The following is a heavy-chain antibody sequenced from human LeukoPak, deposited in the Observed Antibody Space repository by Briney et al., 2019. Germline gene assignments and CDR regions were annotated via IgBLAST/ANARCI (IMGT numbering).Heavy chain of an antibody. CDR1: GGTSSSYA. CDR3: ARVQSYGTGVKDGFDY. CDR2: VIPILGIA. V-gene: IGHV1-69*04. Sequence: SVKVSCKASGGTSSSYATSWVRQAPGQGLEWMGRVIPILGIANYAQKFQGRVTITADQSTSIASMELRGLRSEDTAVYYCARVQSYGTGVKDGFDYWGQGTLVTVSS. J-gene: IGHJ4*02. D-gene: IGHD5-18*01.